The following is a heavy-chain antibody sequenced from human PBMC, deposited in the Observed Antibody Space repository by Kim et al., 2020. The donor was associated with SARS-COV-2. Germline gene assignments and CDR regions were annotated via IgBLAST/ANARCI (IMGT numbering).Heavy chain of an antibody. CDR3: AKGHDGGAYFSIDF. CDR1: GLIFSSFA. Sequence: GGSMRLSCEASGLIFSSFALSWVRQAPNQGLEWVSGITGSSGNTYYADSVKGRFTISRNNSKGTLYLQMNSLSAEDTAVYYCAKGHDGGAYFSIDFWGQGTQVTVSS. V-gene: IGHV3-23*01. D-gene: IGHD3-22*01. J-gene: IGHJ4*02. CDR2: ITGSSGNT.